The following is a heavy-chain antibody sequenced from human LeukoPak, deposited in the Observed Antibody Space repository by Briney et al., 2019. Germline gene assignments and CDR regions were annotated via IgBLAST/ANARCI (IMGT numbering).Heavy chain of an antibody. V-gene: IGHV3-33*08. CDR1: GFTFSSYG. CDR3: AREYYDSSGYYYPLNY. D-gene: IGHD3-22*01. CDR2: TWYDGGNK. J-gene: IGHJ4*02. Sequence: PGGSLRLSCAASGFTFSSYGMHWVRQAPGKGLEWVAVTWYDGGNKYYADSVKGRFTISRDNSKNTLYLQMNSLRAEDTAVYYCAREYYDSSGYYYPLNYWGQGTLVTVSS.